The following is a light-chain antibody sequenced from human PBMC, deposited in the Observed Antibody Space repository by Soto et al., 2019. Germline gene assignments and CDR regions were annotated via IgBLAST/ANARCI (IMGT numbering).Light chain of an antibody. Sequence: QSALTQPASVSGSPGQSITISWTGTSSDVGSYNLVSWYQQHPGKAPKLMIYEGSKRPSGVSNRFSGSKSGNTASLTISGLQAEDEADYYCCSYAGSSTVFGGGTKLTAL. J-gene: IGLJ3*02. CDR2: EGS. CDR3: CSYAGSSTV. CDR1: SSDVGSYNL. V-gene: IGLV2-23*01.